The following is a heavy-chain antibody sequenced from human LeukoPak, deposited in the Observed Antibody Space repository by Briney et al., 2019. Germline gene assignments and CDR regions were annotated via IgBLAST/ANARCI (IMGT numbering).Heavy chain of an antibody. CDR3: ARDSHSVDTATPRGFDP. CDR2: FHDSGSA. D-gene: IGHD2-15*01. CDR1: GDSISSYF. Sequence: PSETLSPTCTVSGDSISSYFWSWIRQPPGKGLEWIGYFHDSGSANYNPSLKSRITMSVDTSKNQFSLKLRSVTAADTAVYYCARDSHSVDTATPRGFDPWGQGTLVTVSS. J-gene: IGHJ5*02. V-gene: IGHV4-59*01.